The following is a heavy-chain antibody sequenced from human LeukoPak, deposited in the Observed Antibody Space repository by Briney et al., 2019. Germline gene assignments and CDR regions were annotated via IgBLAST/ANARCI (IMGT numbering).Heavy chain of an antibody. CDR2: INHSGST. CDR1: GGSFSGYY. V-gene: IGHV4-34*01. CDR3: AREAWIQLWFFDY. Sequence: SATLSLTCAVYGGSFSGYYWSWIRQPPGKGLEWIGEINHSGSTNYNPSLKSRVTISVDTSKNQFSLKLSSVTAADTAVYYCAREAWIQLWFFDYWGQGTLVTVSS. J-gene: IGHJ4*02. D-gene: IGHD5-18*01.